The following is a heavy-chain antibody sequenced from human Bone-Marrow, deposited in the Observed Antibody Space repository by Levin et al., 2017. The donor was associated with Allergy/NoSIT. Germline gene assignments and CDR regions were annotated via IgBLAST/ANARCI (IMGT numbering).Heavy chain of an antibody. CDR2: ISSSSSYI. Sequence: GGSLRLSCAASGFTFSSYSMNWVRQAPGKGLEWVSSISSSSSYIYYADSVKGRFTISRDNAKNSLYLQMNSLRAEDTAVYYCASLNNRTQWAHAFDIWGQGTMVTVSS. CDR1: GFTFSSYS. D-gene: IGHD1/OR15-1a*01. J-gene: IGHJ3*02. CDR3: ASLNNRTQWAHAFDI. V-gene: IGHV3-21*01.